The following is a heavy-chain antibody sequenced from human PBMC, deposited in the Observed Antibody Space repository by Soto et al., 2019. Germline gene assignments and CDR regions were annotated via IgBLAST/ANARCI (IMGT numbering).Heavy chain of an antibody. Sequence: EVQLVESGGGLVQPGGSLRLSCAASGFTFSSYWMSWVRQAPGKGLERVANIKQDGGEKYYVDSVKGRFTISRDNAKKSLYLQMNSLRAEDTAVYYCGRDLRDWDSGSYSYDYWGQGTLVTVSS. CDR1: GFTFSSYW. CDR2: IKQDGGEK. CDR3: GRDLRDWDSGSYSYDY. D-gene: IGHD1-26*01. V-gene: IGHV3-7*04. J-gene: IGHJ4*02.